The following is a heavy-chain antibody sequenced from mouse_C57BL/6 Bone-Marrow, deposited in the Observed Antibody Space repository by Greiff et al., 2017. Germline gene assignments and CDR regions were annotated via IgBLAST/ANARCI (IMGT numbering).Heavy chain of an antibody. Sequence: QVQLKESGAELVRPGASVKLSCKASGYTFTDYYINWVKQRPGQGLEWIARIYPGSGNTYYNEKFKGKATLTAEKSSSTAYMQLSSLTSEDSAVYFCARYDGYWYAMDYWGQGTSVTVSS. CDR2: IYPGSGNT. V-gene: IGHV1-76*01. CDR1: GYTFTDYY. J-gene: IGHJ4*01. D-gene: IGHD2-3*01. CDR3: ARYDGYWYAMDY.